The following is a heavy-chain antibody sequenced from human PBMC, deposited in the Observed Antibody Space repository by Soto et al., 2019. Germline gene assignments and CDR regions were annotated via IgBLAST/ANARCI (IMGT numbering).Heavy chain of an antibody. D-gene: IGHD2-2*01. J-gene: IGHJ4*02. V-gene: IGHV3-66*01. Sequence: EVPVVESGGGLVQPGGSLRLSCAASGFSVTNNYMNWVRQAPGKGLEWVSIIDIGGNTYYADSVKDRFTISRDNSXXTXXLHMDGLRAEDTAVYYCASGQGSTGYLGREHYCVYWGQGTLVTVSP. CDR2: IDIGGNT. CDR3: ASGQGSTGYLGREHYCVY. CDR1: GFSVTNNY.